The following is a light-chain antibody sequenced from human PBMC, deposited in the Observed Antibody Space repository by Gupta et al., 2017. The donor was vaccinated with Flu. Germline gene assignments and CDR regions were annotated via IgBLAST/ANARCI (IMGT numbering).Light chain of an antibody. CDR3: SSHGGSNNFYV. Sequence: SSDVGDFNSVSWYQQHPGKAPRLMIYEVTARPSGVPDRFSGSKSGNTASLTVSGLQAEDEADYYCSSHGGSNNFYVFGTGTKVTVL. CDR1: SSDVGDFNS. J-gene: IGLJ1*01. V-gene: IGLV2-8*01. CDR2: EVT.